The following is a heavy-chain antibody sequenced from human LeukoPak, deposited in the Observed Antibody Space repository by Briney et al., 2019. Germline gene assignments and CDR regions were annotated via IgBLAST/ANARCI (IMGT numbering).Heavy chain of an antibody. CDR2: INHSGST. D-gene: IGHD4-23*01. CDR3: ARDWPRLRWSLDY. Sequence: GSLRLSCAASGFTFSNYEMNWVRQAPGKGLERIGEINHSGSTNYNPSLKSRVTISVDTSKKQFSLKLSSVTAADTAVYYCARDWPRLRWSLDYWGQGTLVTVSS. V-gene: IGHV4-34*01. CDR1: GFTFSNYE. J-gene: IGHJ4*02.